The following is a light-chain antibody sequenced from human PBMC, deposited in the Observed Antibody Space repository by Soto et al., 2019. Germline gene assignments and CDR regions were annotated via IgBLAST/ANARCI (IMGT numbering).Light chain of an antibody. V-gene: IGLV2-11*01. J-gene: IGLJ1*01. CDR1: SSDVGGYNF. CDR2: DVT. Sequence: QSALTQPRSVSGSPGQSVTISCTGTSSDVGGYNFVSWYQQHPGKAPKFMIYDVTKRLSGVPDRFSGSKSGNTASLTISGLQAEDEADYYCCSYVGSYTSYVFGTGTKVTVL. CDR3: CSYVGSYTSYV.